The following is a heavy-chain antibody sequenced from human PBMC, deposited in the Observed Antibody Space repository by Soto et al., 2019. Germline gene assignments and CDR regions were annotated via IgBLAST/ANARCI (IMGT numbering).Heavy chain of an antibody. Sequence: EVQLVESGGGLVKPGGSLRLSCAASGFIFSSYSMNWVRQAPGKGLEWVSSISSSGSYIYYADSLKGRFTISRDNAKNSLYLQMNSLRAEDTAVYYCARGVSTVTTKWFDPWGQGTLVTVSS. J-gene: IGHJ5*02. D-gene: IGHD4-17*01. V-gene: IGHV3-21*01. CDR3: ARGVSTVTTKWFDP. CDR2: ISSSGSYI. CDR1: GFIFSSYS.